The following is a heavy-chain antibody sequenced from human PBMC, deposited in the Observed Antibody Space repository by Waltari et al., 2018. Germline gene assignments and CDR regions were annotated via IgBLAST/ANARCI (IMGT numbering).Heavy chain of an antibody. V-gene: IGHV4-39*07. CDR2: IYTSGST. CDR1: GGSISSSSYY. D-gene: IGHD3-22*01. CDR3: AREDSGYYYVIML. J-gene: IGHJ4*02. Sequence: QLQLQESGPGLVKPSETLSLTCTVSGGSISSSSYYWGWIRQPPGKGLEWIGRIYTSGSTNYNPSLKSRVTMSVDTSKNQFSLKLSSVTAADTAVYYCAREDSGYYYVIMLWGQGTLVTVSS.